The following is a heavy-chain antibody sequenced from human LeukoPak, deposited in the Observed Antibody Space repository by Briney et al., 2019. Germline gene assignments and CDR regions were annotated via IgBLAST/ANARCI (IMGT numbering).Heavy chain of an antibody. J-gene: IGHJ4*02. CDR3: AKRGSNTWSDFDY. Sequence: NPSETLSLTCTVSGGSISTYYWSWIRQPPGKGLEWIRYIYYSGITNYNPSLKSRATISVDTSKNQFSLKLSSVTAADTAVYYCAKRGSNTWSDFDYWGQGTLVTVSS. V-gene: IGHV4-59*08. CDR1: GGSISTYY. CDR2: IYYSGIT. D-gene: IGHD6-13*01.